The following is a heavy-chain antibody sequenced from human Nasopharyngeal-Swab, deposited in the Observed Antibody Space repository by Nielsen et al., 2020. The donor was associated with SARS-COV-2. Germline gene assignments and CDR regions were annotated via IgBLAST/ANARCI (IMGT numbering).Heavy chain of an antibody. CDR1: GYNFATYW. D-gene: IGHD6-13*01. CDR3: ARLPMRAASGRGAFDI. J-gene: IGHJ3*02. Sequence: GESLKISCKASGYNFATYWIGWVRQMPGEVLRWMGLIYPGDSDTRYSPSLQGQVTISADRSITTAYLQWSSLKASDTAMYYCARLPMRAASGRGAFDIWGQGTMVTVSS. CDR2: IYPGDSDT. V-gene: IGHV5-51*03.